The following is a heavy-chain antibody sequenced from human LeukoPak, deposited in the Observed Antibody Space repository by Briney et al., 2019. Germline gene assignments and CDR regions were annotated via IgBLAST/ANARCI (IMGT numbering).Heavy chain of an antibody. CDR3: ARGCRVVPGVHNVGMTSYYNGMDV. J-gene: IGHJ6*02. CDR1: GYTFTSYY. D-gene: IGHD2-2*01. V-gene: IGHV1-46*01. Sequence: GASVKVSCKASGYTFTSYYMHWVRQALELGLHWLGISNPMVVNTTNAQKFQGRVTTTRDTSTSTVYMEVVSLRSEDTAVYYCARGCRVVPGVHNVGMTSYYNGMDVWGQGTTVTVSS. CDR2: SNPMVVNT.